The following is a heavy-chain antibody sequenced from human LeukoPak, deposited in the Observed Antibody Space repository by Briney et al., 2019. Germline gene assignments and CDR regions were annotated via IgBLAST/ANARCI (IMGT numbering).Heavy chain of an antibody. CDR2: IIPIFGTA. J-gene: IGHJ4*02. D-gene: IGHD3-22*01. V-gene: IGHV1-69*13. Sequence: GASVKVSCKASGFTFSSYAISWVRQAPGQGLEWMGGIIPIFGTANYAQKFQGRVTITADESTSTAYMELSGLRSEDTAVYYCARGETRTYYYDSSGYPFDYWGQGTLVTVSS. CDR1: GFTFSSYA. CDR3: ARGETRTYYYDSSGYPFDY.